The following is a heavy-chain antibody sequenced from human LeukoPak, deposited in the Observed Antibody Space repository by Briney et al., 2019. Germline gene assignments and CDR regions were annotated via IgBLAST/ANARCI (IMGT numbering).Heavy chain of an antibody. V-gene: IGHV1-69*05. J-gene: IGHJ6*03. CDR3: ASKRVAATPAYYYYYYMDA. CDR2: IIPIFGTA. D-gene: IGHD2-15*01. CDR1: GGTFSSYA. Sequence: SVRVSCKASGGTFSSYAISWVRQAPGQGLEWMGGIIPIFGTANYAQKFQGRVTITTDESTSTAYMELSSLRSEDTAVYYCASKRVAATPAYYYYYYMDAWGKGTTVTVSS.